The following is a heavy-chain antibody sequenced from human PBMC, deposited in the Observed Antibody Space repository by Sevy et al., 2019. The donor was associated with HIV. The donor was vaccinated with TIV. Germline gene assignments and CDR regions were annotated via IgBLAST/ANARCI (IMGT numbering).Heavy chain of an antibody. J-gene: IGHJ4*02. V-gene: IGHV3-30*01. Sequence: GGCLRLSCAASGFSFSDYDMHWVRQAPGKGLDWVAVISHDERYKNYAESVKVRFTISRDNFKNTLFLQMDSLRPEDTAVSYCARLVSCGGDCYYLDSWGQGALVTVSS. CDR3: ARLVSCGGDCYYLDS. CDR1: GFSFSDYD. D-gene: IGHD2-21*02. CDR2: ISHDERYK.